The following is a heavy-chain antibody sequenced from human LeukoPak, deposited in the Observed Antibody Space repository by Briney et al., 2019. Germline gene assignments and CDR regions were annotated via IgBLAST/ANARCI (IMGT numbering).Heavy chain of an antibody. CDR2: ISYDGSNK. CDR1: GFTFSSYG. Sequence: GGSLRLSCAASGFTFSSYGMHWVRQAPGKGLEWVAVISYDGSNKYYADSVKGRFTISRDNSKNTLYLQMNSLRAEDTAVYYCARGPKRITMVRGVIRPYWFDPWGQGTLVTVSS. J-gene: IGHJ5*02. D-gene: IGHD3-10*01. V-gene: IGHV3-30*03. CDR3: ARGPKRITMVRGVIRPYWFDP.